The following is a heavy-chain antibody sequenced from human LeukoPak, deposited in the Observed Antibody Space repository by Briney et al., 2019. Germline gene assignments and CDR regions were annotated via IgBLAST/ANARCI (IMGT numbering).Heavy chain of an antibody. Sequence: GGSLRLSCAASGFTFSSYAMSWVRQAPGKGLEWVSAISGSGGSTYYADSVKGRFTISRDNSKNTLYLQMNSLRAEDTAVYYCAKDKGWLQFGTDGFDIWGQGTMVTVSS. CDR3: AKDKGWLQFGTDGFDI. V-gene: IGHV3-23*01. CDR2: ISGSGGST. CDR1: GFTFSSYA. J-gene: IGHJ3*02. D-gene: IGHD5-12*01.